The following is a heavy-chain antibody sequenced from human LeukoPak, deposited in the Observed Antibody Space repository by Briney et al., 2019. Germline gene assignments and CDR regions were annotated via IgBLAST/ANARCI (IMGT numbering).Heavy chain of an antibody. D-gene: IGHD3-22*01. V-gene: IGHV1-3*01. CDR2: INGGNGNT. CDR3: ARQSSSGFYYVD. Sequence: ASVKVSCKASGYTFTSHAMHWVRQAPGQRLEWMGWINGGNGNTKYSQKFQGRVTIARDTSASTAYMEPSSLTSEDTAVYYCARQSSSGFYYVDWGQGTLVTVSS. J-gene: IGHJ4*02. CDR1: GYTFTSHA.